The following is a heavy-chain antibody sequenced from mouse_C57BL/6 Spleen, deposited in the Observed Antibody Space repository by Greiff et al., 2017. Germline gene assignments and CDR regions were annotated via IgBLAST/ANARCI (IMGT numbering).Heavy chain of an antibody. CDR1: GYAFSSSW. D-gene: IGHD4-1*01. CDR3: AREPLLTAYYFDY. J-gene: IGHJ2*01. CDR2: IYPGDGDT. V-gene: IGHV1-82*01. Sequence: QVHVKQSGPELVKPGASVKISCKASGYAFSSSWMNWVQQRPGKGLEWIGRIYPGDGDTNYNGKFKGKATLTADKSSSTSYMPLSSLTSEDSAVYFCAREPLLTAYYFDYWGQGTTLTVSS.